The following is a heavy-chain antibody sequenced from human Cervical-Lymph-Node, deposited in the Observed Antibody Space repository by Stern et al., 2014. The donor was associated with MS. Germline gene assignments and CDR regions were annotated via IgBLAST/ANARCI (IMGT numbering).Heavy chain of an antibody. CDR3: ARGAVAGYMWFDP. CDR2: IYPDDSDT. CDR1: GYSFTSYW. D-gene: IGHD6-13*01. Sequence: VQLVQSGAEVKKPGESLKISCEGSGYSFTSYWIAWVRQMPGQGLEWMGIIYPDDSDTRYSPAFQGQVIISADKSIATAYLQWSSLKASDTAIYYCARGAVAGYMWFDPWGQGTLVTVSS. J-gene: IGHJ5*02. V-gene: IGHV5-51*03.